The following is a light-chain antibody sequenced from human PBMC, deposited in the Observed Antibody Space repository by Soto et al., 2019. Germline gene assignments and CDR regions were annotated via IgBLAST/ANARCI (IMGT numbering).Light chain of an antibody. V-gene: IGLV2-11*01. CDR1: SSDVGGHNH. CDR2: DVN. Sequence: QSAPTQPRSVSGSPGQSVTVSCTGTSSDVGGHNHVSWYRQHPGKAPKLMISDVNKRPSGVPDRFSGSKSGNTASLTISGLQAEDEADYYCCSFAGRVFVFGTGTKLTVL. J-gene: IGLJ1*01. CDR3: CSFAGRVFV.